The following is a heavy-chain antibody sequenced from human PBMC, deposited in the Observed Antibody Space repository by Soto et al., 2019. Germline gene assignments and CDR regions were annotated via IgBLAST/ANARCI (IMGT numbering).Heavy chain of an antibody. J-gene: IGHJ4*02. Sequence: EVQLVESGGGLVKSGGSLRLSCAASGFTFNNAWMNWVHQAPGKGLEWVGRIKSRTDGGTTDYAAPVKDRFTISRDDSKNTLYLQMNSLKTEDTAMYYCTTERDESSGYAPNYWGQGTLVTVSS. CDR2: IKSRTDGGTT. CDR1: GFTFNNAW. V-gene: IGHV3-15*07. D-gene: IGHD3-22*01. CDR3: TTERDESSGYAPNY.